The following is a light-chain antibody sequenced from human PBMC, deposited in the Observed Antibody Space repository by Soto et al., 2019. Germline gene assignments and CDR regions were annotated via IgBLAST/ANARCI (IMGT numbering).Light chain of an antibody. Sequence: QSVLTQPAPLSGSPGQSITISCTGTSSDIGAYDYVSWFQQHPGKAPKLMISEVNNRPSGVSNRFSGSKSGNTAYLTISGLQVEDEAEYFCVSFTTTSTHVFGNGTKVTV. V-gene: IGLV2-14*01. CDR2: EVN. CDR1: SSDIGAYDY. CDR3: VSFTTTSTHV. J-gene: IGLJ1*01.